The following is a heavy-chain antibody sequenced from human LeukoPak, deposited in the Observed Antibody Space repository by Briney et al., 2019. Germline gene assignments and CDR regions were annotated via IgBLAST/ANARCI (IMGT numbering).Heavy chain of an antibody. D-gene: IGHD1-26*01. Sequence: SETLSLTCAVSGGSISSSRYYWGWIRQPPGKGLEWIGNIYYSGNTYYNPSLKSRVTISVDTSKNQFSLKLSSVTAADTAVYYCARDSLGAGTVGATSGYWGQGTLVTVSS. CDR3: ARDSLGAGTVGATSGY. J-gene: IGHJ4*02. CDR1: GGSISSSRYY. CDR2: IYYSGNT. V-gene: IGHV4-39*02.